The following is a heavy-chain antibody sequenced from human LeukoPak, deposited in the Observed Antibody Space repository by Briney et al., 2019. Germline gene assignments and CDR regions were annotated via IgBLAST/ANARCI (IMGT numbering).Heavy chain of an antibody. J-gene: IGHJ4*02. CDR1: GFTFSSYA. Sequence: SGGSLRLSCAASGFTFSSYALSWVRQAPGKGLEWVSAISGSGGSTYYADSVKGRFTISRDNSKNTLYLQMNSLRAEDTAVYYCAKDHSHPMIVVVIFDYWGQGTLVTVSS. D-gene: IGHD3-22*01. V-gene: IGHV3-23*01. CDR3: AKDHSHPMIVVVIFDY. CDR2: ISGSGGST.